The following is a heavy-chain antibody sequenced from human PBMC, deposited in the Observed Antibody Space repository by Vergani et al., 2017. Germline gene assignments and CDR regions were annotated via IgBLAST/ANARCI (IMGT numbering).Heavy chain of an antibody. CDR1: GYTFTDYY. D-gene: IGHD3-9*01. CDR3: ARSAHYDILTGYYGTDY. J-gene: IGHJ4*02. CDR2: VDPEDGET. Sequence: EVQLVQSGAEVKKPGATVKISCKVSGYTFTDYYMHWVQQAPGKGLEWMGLVDPEDGETIYAEKFQGRVTITADTSTDTAYMELSSLRSEDTAVYYGARSAHYDILTGYYGTDYWGQGTLVTVSS. V-gene: IGHV1-69-2*01.